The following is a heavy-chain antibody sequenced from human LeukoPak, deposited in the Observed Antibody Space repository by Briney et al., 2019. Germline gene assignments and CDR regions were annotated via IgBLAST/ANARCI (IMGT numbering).Heavy chain of an antibody. V-gene: IGHV3-30*02. D-gene: IGHD3-16*01. Sequence: GGSLRLSCAASGFTFSSYGMHWVRQAPGKGLEWVAFIRYDGSNKYYADSVKGRFTISRDNSKNTLYLQMNSLRAEDTAVYYCARQRRELYLLRECWFDPWGQGTLVTVSS. J-gene: IGHJ5*02. CDR1: GFTFSSYG. CDR3: ARQRRELYLLRECWFDP. CDR2: IRYDGSNK.